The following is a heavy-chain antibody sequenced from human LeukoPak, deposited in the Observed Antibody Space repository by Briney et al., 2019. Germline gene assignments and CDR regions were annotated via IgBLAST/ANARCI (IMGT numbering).Heavy chain of an antibody. CDR3: AKARYYYDSSGPTDY. D-gene: IGHD3-22*01. CDR2: ISGSGGST. Sequence: GGSLRLSCAASGFTFSSYAMSWVRQAPGKGLEWVSAISGSGGSTYYADSVKGRFTISRDNSKNTLYLQMNSLRVEDTAVYYCAKARYYYDSSGPTDYWGQGTLVTVSS. CDR1: GFTFSSYA. J-gene: IGHJ4*02. V-gene: IGHV3-23*01.